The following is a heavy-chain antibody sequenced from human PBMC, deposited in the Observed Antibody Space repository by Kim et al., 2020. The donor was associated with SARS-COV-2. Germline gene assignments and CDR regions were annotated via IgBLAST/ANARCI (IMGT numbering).Heavy chain of an antibody. V-gene: IGHV5-51*01. Sequence: GESLKISCKGSGYNFTSSWIAWVRQMPGKGLEWVGIIYAGDSDTRYSPSFEGQVTLSVDKSINTAYLQWSSLKASDTAMYYCARAYSSGWFYLYYFNYWGQETLVSVSS. CDR2: IYAGDSDT. CDR1: GYNFTSSW. J-gene: IGHJ4*02. CDR3: ARAYSSGWFYLYYFNY. D-gene: IGHD6-19*01.